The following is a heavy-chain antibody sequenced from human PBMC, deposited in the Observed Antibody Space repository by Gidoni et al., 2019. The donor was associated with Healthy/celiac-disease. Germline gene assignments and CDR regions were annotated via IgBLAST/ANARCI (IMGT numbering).Heavy chain of an antibody. CDR1: GYTFTGYY. V-gene: IGHV1-2*02. CDR3: AKYYYDSSGYYYDSDAFDI. Sequence: QVQLVQSGAEVKKPGASVKVSCKASGYTFTGYYMHWVRQAPGQGLEWMGWINHHSGGTNYAQKFQGRVTMTRDTSISTAYMELSRLRSDDTAVYYCAKYYYDSSGYYYDSDAFDIWGQGTMVTVSS. CDR2: INHHSGGT. J-gene: IGHJ3*02. D-gene: IGHD3-22*01.